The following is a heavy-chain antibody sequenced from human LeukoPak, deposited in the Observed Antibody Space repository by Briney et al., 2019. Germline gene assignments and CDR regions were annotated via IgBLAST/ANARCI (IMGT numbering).Heavy chain of an antibody. CDR2: TSSDGNIK. D-gene: IGHD3-22*01. V-gene: IGHV3-30-3*01. J-gene: IGHJ4*02. CDR3: AKDYYCDSSGQFYYFHY. Sequence: GRSLRLSCAASGFTFSSYAMHWVRQAPGKGLEWVAVTSSDGNIKYYADSVKGRFTISRDNSKNTLYLQMNSLRAEDAAVYYCAKDYYCDSSGQFYYFHYWGQGTLVTVSS. CDR1: GFTFSSYA.